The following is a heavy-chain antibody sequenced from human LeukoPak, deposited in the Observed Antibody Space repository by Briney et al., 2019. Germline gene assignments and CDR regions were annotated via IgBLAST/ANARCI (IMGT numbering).Heavy chain of an antibody. CDR3: ARDGSYIIQDGLDI. D-gene: IGHD1-26*01. V-gene: IGHV4-39*07. CDR2: IYYSGST. J-gene: IGHJ3*02. Sequence: SETLSLTCTVSGGSISSSSYYWGWIRQPPGKGLEWIGSIYYSGSTYYNPSLKSRVTISVDTSKNQFSLKLSSVTAADTAVYYCARDGSYIIQDGLDIWGQGTVVTVSS. CDR1: GGSISSSSYY.